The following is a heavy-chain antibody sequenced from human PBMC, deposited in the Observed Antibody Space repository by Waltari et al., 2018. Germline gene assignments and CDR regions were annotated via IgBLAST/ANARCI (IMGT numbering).Heavy chain of an antibody. CDR3: ARTQYSFDFDC. CDR2: ISSDGSDK. Sequence: QEQLAESGGGVVQRGGSLRLSCSGSGFPFSSFAIHWVRQAPGGGLEWLTFISSDGSDKYYADSVKGRFSISRDNSRNSVFLEADSLRPEDTAIYYCARTQYSFDFDCWGQGTLVTVSP. V-gene: IGHV3-30*16. CDR1: GFPFSSFA. D-gene: IGHD4-4*01. J-gene: IGHJ4*02.